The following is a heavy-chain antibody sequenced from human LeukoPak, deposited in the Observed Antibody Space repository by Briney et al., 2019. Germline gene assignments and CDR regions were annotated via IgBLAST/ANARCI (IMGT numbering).Heavy chain of an antibody. CDR2: ISYDGSNK. CDR1: GFTFSSYG. Sequence: GGSLRLSCAASGFTFSSYGMHWVRQAPGKGLEWVAVISYDGSNKYYADSVKGRFTISRDNSKNTLYLQMNSLRAEDTAVYYCAKDPSARVWFGELSLPNYGMDVWGQGTTVTVSS. V-gene: IGHV3-30*18. CDR3: AKDPSARVWFGELSLPNYGMDV. J-gene: IGHJ6*02. D-gene: IGHD3-10*01.